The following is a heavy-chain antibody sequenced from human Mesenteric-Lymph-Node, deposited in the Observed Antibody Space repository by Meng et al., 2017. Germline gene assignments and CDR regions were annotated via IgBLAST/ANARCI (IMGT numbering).Heavy chain of an antibody. CDR3: ARDRGGYFDY. CDR2: IYSGGST. V-gene: IGHV3-53*01. Sequence: GESLKISCAASGFTVSSNYMSWVRQAPGKGLEWASVIYSGGSTYYEDSVKGRFTISRDKSKNTLYLQMNSLRAEDTAVYYCARDRGGYFDYWGQGTLVTVSS. J-gene: IGHJ4*02. D-gene: IGHD3-10*01. CDR1: GFTVSSNY.